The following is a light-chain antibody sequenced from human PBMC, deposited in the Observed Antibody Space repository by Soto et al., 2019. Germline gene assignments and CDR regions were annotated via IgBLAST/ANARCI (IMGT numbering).Light chain of an antibody. CDR3: MQALQTPIT. J-gene: IGKJ5*01. Sequence: DLVMTQSPLSLPVTPGEPASISCRSSQSLLHSNGYNYLDWYLQKPGQSPQLLICLASNRASGVPDRFSGSGSGTDFTLKISRVEAEDVGVYYCMQALQTPITFGQGTRLEIK. CDR1: QSLLHSNGYNY. CDR2: LAS. V-gene: IGKV2-28*01.